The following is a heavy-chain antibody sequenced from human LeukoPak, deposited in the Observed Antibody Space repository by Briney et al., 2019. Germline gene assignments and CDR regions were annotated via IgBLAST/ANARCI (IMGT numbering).Heavy chain of an antibody. V-gene: IGHV1-24*01. D-gene: IGHD2-15*01. CDR2: FDPEDGET. Sequence: ASVKVSCKASGYTFTSYGISWVRQAPGKGLEWMGGFDPEDGETIYAQKFQGRVTMTEDTSTDTAYMELSSLRSEDTAVYYCATAVVVAYYFDYWGQGTLVTVSS. CDR3: ATAVVVAYYFDY. J-gene: IGHJ4*02. CDR1: GYTFTSYG.